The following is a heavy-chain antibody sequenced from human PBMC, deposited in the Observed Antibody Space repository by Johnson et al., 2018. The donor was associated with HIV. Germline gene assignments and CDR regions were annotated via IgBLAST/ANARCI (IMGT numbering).Heavy chain of an antibody. CDR3: TTDRRSGSYWLGTFDI. CDR2: ISSSGSTI. J-gene: IGHJ3*02. V-gene: IGHV3-11*01. Sequence: QVQLVESGGGVVRPGGSLRLSCAASGFIFSDYYMTWIRQAPGKGLESISYISSSGSTIYYTDSVKGRFTISRDNAKNSLYLQMNSLKTEDTAVYYCTTDRRSGSYWLGTFDIWGQGTMVTISS. D-gene: IGHD1-26*01. CDR1: GFIFSDYY.